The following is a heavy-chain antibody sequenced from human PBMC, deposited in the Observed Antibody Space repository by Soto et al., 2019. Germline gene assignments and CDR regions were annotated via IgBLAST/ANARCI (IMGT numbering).Heavy chain of an antibody. Sequence: GGSLRLSCAASGFTFSDYYMSWIRQAPGKGLEWVSYISSSGSTIYYADSVKGRFTISRDNAKNSLYLQMNSLRAEYTAVYYCATYGSGTYKPTTFDYWGQGTLVTVSS. CDR3: ATYGSGTYKPTTFDY. V-gene: IGHV3-11*01. CDR1: GFTFSDYY. D-gene: IGHD3-10*01. CDR2: ISSSGSTI. J-gene: IGHJ4*02.